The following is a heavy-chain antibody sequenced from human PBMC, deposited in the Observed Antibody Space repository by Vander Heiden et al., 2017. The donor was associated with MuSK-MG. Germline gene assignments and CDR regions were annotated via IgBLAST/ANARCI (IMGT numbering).Heavy chain of an antibody. CDR2: IYPGDSDK. Sequence: EVQLVQPRAEVKRPGGSLTISCQGSGYSITSYWIGGVRQMPGKGLEGMGIIYPGDSDKRYSPAGQGQVTISADKSIITAYRQWRRIKASETSMYYCAASRGIRKTAEFGPWCQGTMVTVSS. D-gene: IGHD3-10*01. CDR3: AASRGIRKTAEFGP. CDR1: GYSITSYW. J-gene: IGHJ5*02. V-gene: IGHV5-51*01.